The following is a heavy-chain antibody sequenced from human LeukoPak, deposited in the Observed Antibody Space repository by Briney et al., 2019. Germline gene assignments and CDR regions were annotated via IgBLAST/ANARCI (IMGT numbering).Heavy chain of an antibody. CDR2: ISGSGGST. CDR3: AKDHLLLWFGELSHDAFDI. D-gene: IGHD3-10*01. J-gene: IGHJ3*02. V-gene: IGHV3-23*01. CDR1: GFTFSSYA. Sequence: GGSLRLSCAASGFTFSSYAMSWVRQAPGKGLEWVSAISGSGGSTYYADSVKGRFTISRDNSKNTLYLQMNSLRAEDTAVYYCAKDHLLLWFGELSHDAFDIWGQGTMVTVSS.